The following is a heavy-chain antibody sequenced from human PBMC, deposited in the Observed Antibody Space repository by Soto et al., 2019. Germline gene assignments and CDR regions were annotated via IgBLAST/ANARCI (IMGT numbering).Heavy chain of an antibody. CDR1: GFTFSSYW. V-gene: IGHV3-7*01. Sequence: EVQLVEFGGGLVQPGGSLRLSCAASGFTFSSYWMSWVRQAPGKGLEWVANIKQDGSEKYYVDSVKGRFTISRDNAKNSLYLQMNSLRAEDTAVYYCARERKDIVVVPAAIHYYYMDVWGKGTTVTVSS. CDR3: ARERKDIVVVPAAIHYYYMDV. CDR2: IKQDGSEK. D-gene: IGHD2-2*02. J-gene: IGHJ6*03.